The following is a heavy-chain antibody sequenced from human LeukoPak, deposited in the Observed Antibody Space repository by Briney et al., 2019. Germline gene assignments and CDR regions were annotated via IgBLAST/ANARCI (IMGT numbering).Heavy chain of an antibody. D-gene: IGHD3-3*01. V-gene: IGHV4-39*01. J-gene: IGHJ4*02. CDR2: FCYSGST. CDR1: GGSISSSNYC. Sequence: PSETLSLTCTVSGGSISSSNYCWGWIRQPPGKGLEWIGTFCYSGSTYYNPSLKSRVTISVDTSKNQFSLKLSSVTAADTAVYYCARHLAPDFWTYDYWGQGTLVTVSS. CDR3: ARHLAPDFWTYDY.